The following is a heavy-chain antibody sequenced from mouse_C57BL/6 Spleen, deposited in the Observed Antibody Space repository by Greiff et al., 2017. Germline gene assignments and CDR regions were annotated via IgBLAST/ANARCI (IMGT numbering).Heavy chain of an antibody. V-gene: IGHV1-81*01. CDR3: ARGATVVAHWYFDV. J-gene: IGHJ1*03. Sequence: QVQLQQPGAELARPGASVKLSCKASGYTFTSYGISWVKQRTGQGLEWIGEIYPRSGNTYYNEKFKGKATLTADKSSSTAYMELRSLTSEDSAVYFCARGATVVAHWYFDVWGTETTVTVSS. CDR1: GYTFTSYG. CDR2: IYPRSGNT. D-gene: IGHD1-1*01.